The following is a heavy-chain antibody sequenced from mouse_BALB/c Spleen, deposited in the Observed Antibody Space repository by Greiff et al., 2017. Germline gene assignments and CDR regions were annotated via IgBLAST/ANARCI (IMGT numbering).Heavy chain of an antibody. CDR2: ISSGSSTI. CDR3: ARWWGYFDY. J-gene: IGHJ2*01. Sequence: DVKLVESGGGLVQPGGSRKLSCAASGFTFSSFGMHWVRQAPEKGLEWVAYISSGSSTIYYADTVKGRFTISRDNPKNTLFLQMTSLRSEDTAMYYCARWWGYFDYWGQGTTLTVSS. CDR1: GFTFSSFG. V-gene: IGHV5-17*02. D-gene: IGHD1-1*02.